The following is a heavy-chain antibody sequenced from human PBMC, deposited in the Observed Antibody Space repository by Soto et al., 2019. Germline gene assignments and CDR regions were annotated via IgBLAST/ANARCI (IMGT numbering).Heavy chain of an antibody. CDR1: GGTFSSYA. Sequence: QVQLVQSGAEVKKPGSSVKVSCKASGGTFSSYAISWVRQAPGQGLEWMGGIIPIFGTANYAQTFQGRVTITADKSTSTAYMELRSLRSEDTAVYYCARISTIFHDYYYYGMDVWGQGTTVTVSS. CDR2: IIPIFGTA. J-gene: IGHJ6*02. D-gene: IGHD3-9*01. CDR3: ARISTIFHDYYYYGMDV. V-gene: IGHV1-69*06.